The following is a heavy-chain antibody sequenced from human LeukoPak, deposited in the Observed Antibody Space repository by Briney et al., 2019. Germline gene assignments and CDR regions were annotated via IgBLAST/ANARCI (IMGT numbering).Heavy chain of an antibody. CDR2: ISPDGSTT. Sequence: GGSLRLSCAASGFTFSRYWMHWVRQAPGKGLMWVSRISPDGSTTYYADSVKGRFTVSRDNSKNTLYLQMNSLRADDTAVYYCAKDLWGRSSGWSEFFDSWGQGTLVTVSS. V-gene: IGHV3-74*01. CDR3: AKDLWGRSSGWSEFFDS. CDR1: GFTFSRYW. D-gene: IGHD6-19*01. J-gene: IGHJ4*02.